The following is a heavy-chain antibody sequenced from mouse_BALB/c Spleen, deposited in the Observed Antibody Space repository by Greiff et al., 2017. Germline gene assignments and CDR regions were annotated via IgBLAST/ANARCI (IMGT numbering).Heavy chain of an antibody. Sequence: QVQLQQSGAELMKPGASVKISCKATGYTFSSYWIEWVKQRPGHGLEWIGEILPGSGSTNYNEKFKGKATFTADTSSNTAYMQLSSLTSEDSAVYYCARGGDYDGTVFFAYWGQGTLVTVSA. J-gene: IGHJ3*01. D-gene: IGHD2-4*01. V-gene: IGHV1-9*01. CDR3: ARGGDYDGTVFFAY. CDR1: GYTFSSYW. CDR2: ILPGSGST.